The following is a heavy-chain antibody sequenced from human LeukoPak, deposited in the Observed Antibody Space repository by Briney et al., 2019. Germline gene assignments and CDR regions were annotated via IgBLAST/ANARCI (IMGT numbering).Heavy chain of an antibody. CDR3: ARVAVTPGGDAFDI. CDR2: INPNSGGT. CDR1: GYTFTGYY. V-gene: IGHV1-2*02. Sequence: ASVKVSCKASGYTFTGYYTHWVRQAPGQGLEWMGWINPNSGGTNYAQKFQGRVTMTRDTSISTAYMELSRLRSDDTAVYYCARVAVTPGGDAFDIWGQGTMVTVSS. D-gene: IGHD4-23*01. J-gene: IGHJ3*02.